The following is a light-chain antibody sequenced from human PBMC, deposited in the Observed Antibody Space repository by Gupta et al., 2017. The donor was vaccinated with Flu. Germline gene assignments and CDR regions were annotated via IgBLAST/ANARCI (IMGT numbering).Light chain of an antibody. Sequence: QSALTQPASVSGSPGQSITISCTGTNSDIGAYNYVAWYQQHPGQAPKLIIFEVDNRPSGVSNRISGSKSGKTASLTISGLQAEDEDHYYCSSYAGSSTLFGGGTKLTVL. J-gene: IGLJ2*01. CDR3: SSYAGSSTL. CDR2: EVD. V-gene: IGLV2-14*01. CDR1: NSDIGAYNY.